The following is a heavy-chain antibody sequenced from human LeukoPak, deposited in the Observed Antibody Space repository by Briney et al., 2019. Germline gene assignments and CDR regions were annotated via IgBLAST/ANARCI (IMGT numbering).Heavy chain of an antibody. CDR1: GGTFSSYA. V-gene: IGHV1-69*13. CDR3: ARFVSYGSGSYYKRPAKGYFDY. D-gene: IGHD3-10*01. J-gene: IGHJ4*02. CDR2: LITIFGTA. Sequence: SVTVSCKASGGTFSSYAISWVRQAPGQGLAWMGGLITIFGTANYAQKFQGRVTITADESTSTAYMELSSLRSEDTAVYYCARFVSYGSGSYYKRPAKGYFDYWGQGTLVTVSS.